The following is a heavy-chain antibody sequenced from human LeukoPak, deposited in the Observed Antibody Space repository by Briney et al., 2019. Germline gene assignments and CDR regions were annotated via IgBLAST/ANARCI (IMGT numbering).Heavy chain of an antibody. CDR2: IYSGGSK. D-gene: IGHD5-18*01. CDR3: AKGEWIQLWSIDY. V-gene: IGHV3-66*01. CDR1: GFTVSSNY. J-gene: IGHJ4*02. Sequence: GGSLRLSCAASGFTVSSNYMSWVRQAPGKGLEWVSVIYSGGSKYYADPVKRRFFISRDNSKNTLYLQMTSLRAEDTAVYYCAKGEWIQLWSIDYGGQGPRVPVSS.